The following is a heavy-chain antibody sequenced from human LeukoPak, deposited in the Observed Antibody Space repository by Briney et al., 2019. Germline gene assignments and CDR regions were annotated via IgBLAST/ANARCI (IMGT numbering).Heavy chain of an antibody. CDR3: ATRKTPTAAGAAFDI. CDR2: IYPGDSDT. CDR1: GYSFTSYW. V-gene: IGHV5-51*01. Sequence: GESLKISCKGSGYSFTSYWIGWVRQMPGKGLEWMGIIYPGDSDTRYSPSFQGQVTISTDKSISTAYLQWSSLKASDTAMYYCATRKTPTAAGAAFDIWGQGTMVTVSS. J-gene: IGHJ3*02. D-gene: IGHD6-13*01.